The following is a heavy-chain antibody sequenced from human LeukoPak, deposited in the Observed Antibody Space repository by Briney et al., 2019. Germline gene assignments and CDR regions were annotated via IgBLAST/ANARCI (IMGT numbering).Heavy chain of an antibody. CDR2: ISWNSGSI. D-gene: IGHD6-13*01. Sequence: GRSLRLSCAACGLTFDGYDMHWGRQAPGKGLEWVSGISWNSGSIGYADSVKGRFTISRDNAKNSLYLQMNSLRAEDTALYYCAKDSSSSWRDFDYWGQGTLVTVSS. CDR3: AKDSSSSWRDFDY. J-gene: IGHJ4*02. CDR1: GLTFDGYD. V-gene: IGHV3-9*01.